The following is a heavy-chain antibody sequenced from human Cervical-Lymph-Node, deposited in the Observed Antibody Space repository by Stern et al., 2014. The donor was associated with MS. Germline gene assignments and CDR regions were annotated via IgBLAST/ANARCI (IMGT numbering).Heavy chain of an antibody. CDR1: GYTLTELS. Sequence: VQLVESGAEVKKPGASGKVSCKGSGYTLTELSMHWVRQAPGKGLEWMGGFDPEDGETIYAQKFQCRVTMTEDTSTDTAYMVLSSLRSEDTAVYYCATGVAARPDYYYGMDVWGQGTTVTVSS. CDR2: FDPEDGET. CDR3: ATGVAARPDYYYGMDV. J-gene: IGHJ6*02. V-gene: IGHV1-24*01. D-gene: IGHD6-6*01.